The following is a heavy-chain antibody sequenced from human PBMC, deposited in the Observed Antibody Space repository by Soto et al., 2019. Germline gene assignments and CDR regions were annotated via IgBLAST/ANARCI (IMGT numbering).Heavy chain of an antibody. V-gene: IGHV3-53*01. CDR2: IYSGGST. D-gene: IGHD1-26*01. Sequence: GGSLRLSCAASGFTVSSNYMSWVRQAPGKGLEWVSVIYSGGSTYYADSVKGRFTISRDNSKNTLYLQMNSLRAEDTAVYYCAGVGATANHYYFDYWGQGTLVTVSS. CDR3: AGVGATANHYYFDY. J-gene: IGHJ4*02. CDR1: GFTVSSNY.